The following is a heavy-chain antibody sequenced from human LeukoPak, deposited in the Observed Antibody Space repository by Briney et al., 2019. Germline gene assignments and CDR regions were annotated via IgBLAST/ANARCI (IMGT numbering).Heavy chain of an antibody. J-gene: IGHJ6*02. CDR1: GFTVGSNY. D-gene: IGHD3-10*01. V-gene: IGHV3-66*01. Sequence: GGSLRLSCAASGFTVGSNYMSRVRQAPGKGLEWVSVIYSGGSTYYADSVKGRFTISIDNSKNTLYLQMNSLRAEDTAVYYCASGGFITMVRGPNDGHYYGMDVWGQGTTVTVSS. CDR2: IYSGGST. CDR3: ASGGFITMVRGPNDGHYYGMDV.